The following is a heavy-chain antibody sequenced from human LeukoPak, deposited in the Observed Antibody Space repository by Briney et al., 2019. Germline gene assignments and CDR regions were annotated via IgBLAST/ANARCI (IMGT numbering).Heavy chain of an antibody. CDR1: GGTFSSYA. CDR2: IIPIFGTA. J-gene: IGHJ4*02. CDR3: ARDLVGSSWAFDY. V-gene: IGHV1-69*05. Sequence: GASVKVSCKASGGTFSSYAISWVRQAPGQGLEWMGGIIPIFGTANYAQKFQGRVTITTDESTSTAYMELSSLRSEDTAVYYCARDLVGSSWAFDYWGQGTLVTVSS. D-gene: IGHD6-13*01.